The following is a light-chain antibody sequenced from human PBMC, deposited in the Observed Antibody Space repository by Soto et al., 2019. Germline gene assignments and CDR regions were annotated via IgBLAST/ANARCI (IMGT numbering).Light chain of an antibody. V-gene: IGKV3-20*01. Sequence: EIVLTQSPGTLSLSPGERATLSCRASQSVSSSYLAWYQQKPGQAPRLLIYGASSRATGIPDRFSGSGSGTHLTLSISRLEPEDFAVYYCQQYGGSPRVTFGGGPKGEIK. CDR2: GAS. J-gene: IGKJ4*01. CDR3: QQYGGSPRVT. CDR1: QSVSSSY.